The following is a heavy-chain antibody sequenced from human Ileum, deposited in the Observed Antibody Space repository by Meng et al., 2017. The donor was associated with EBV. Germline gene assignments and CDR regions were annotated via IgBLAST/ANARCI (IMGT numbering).Heavy chain of an antibody. J-gene: IGHJ2*01. CDR3: ARGQKGYFDL. V-gene: IGHV4-30-4*01. Sequence: QVQLQDAGPGLVKPSQTLSLTCTVSGGSISSSNYYWSWIRQPPGKGLEWSGHIYNSGSTYYNPSLKSRITTSVDTSKNQFSLKLSSVTAADTAVYYCARGQKGYFDLWGRSTLVTVSS. CDR1: GGSISSSNYY. CDR2: IYNSGST.